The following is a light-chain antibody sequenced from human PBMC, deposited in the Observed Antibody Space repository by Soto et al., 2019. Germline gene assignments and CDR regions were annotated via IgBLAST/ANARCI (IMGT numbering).Light chain of an antibody. CDR2: SAS. Sequence: EIVLTQSPGTLSLSPGERATLSCRASQSVGNNYLAWYQQKPGQAPRLLISSASSRATGIPDRFSGSGSGTDFTLTISRLEPEDFAVYYCQQYATSPLTFGQGTNLEIK. J-gene: IGKJ2*01. V-gene: IGKV3-20*01. CDR3: QQYATSPLT. CDR1: QSVGNNY.